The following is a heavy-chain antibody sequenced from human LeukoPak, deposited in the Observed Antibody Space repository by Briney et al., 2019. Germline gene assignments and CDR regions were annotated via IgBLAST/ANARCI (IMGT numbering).Heavy chain of an antibody. Sequence: SETLSLTCTVSGDSISTSNSYWGWIRQPPGKGLEWIGSIYYSGSTYYNPSLKSRVTISVDTSKNQFSLKLSSVTAADTAVYYCAREDYGGNSGDAFDIWGQGTMVTVSS. CDR2: IYYSGST. V-gene: IGHV4-39*07. CDR3: AREDYGGNSGDAFDI. J-gene: IGHJ3*02. CDR1: GDSISTSNSY. D-gene: IGHD4-23*01.